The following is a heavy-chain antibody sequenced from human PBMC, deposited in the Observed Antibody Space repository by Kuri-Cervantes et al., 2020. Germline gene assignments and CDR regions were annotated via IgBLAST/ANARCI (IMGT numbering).Heavy chain of an antibody. CDR2: IGTAGDT. CDR1: GFTFSSYD. CDR3: ARDRDAFDI. V-gene: IGHV3-13*01. J-gene: IGHJ3*02. Sequence: LSLTCAASGFTFSSYDMHWVRQATGKGLEWVSAIGTAGDTYYPGSVKGRFTISRENAKNSLYLQMNSLRAGDTAVYYCARDRDAFDIWGQGTMVTVSS.